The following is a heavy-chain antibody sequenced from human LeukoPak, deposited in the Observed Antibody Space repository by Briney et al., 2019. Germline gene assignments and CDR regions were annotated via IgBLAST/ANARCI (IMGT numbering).Heavy chain of an antibody. Sequence: ASVKVSCKASGYTFTSYDINWVRQATGQGLEWMGWMNPNSGNTGYVQKFQGRVTMTRNTSISTAYMELSSLRSEDTAVYYCARDLRSGWNYYYYGMDVWGQGTTVTVSS. CDR3: ARDLRSGWNYYYYGMDV. CDR1: GYTFTSYD. J-gene: IGHJ6*02. D-gene: IGHD6-19*01. V-gene: IGHV1-8*01. CDR2: MNPNSGNT.